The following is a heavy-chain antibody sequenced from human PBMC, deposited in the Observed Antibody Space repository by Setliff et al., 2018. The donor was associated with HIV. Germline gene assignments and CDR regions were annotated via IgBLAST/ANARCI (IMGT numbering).Heavy chain of an antibody. J-gene: IGHJ6*02. CDR1: GDSITGSFY. CDR2: IWPSGTS. D-gene: IGHD3-9*01. CDR3: ARESQQYYDILTGFNYYYGMDV. Sequence: SETLSLTCGVSGDSITGSFYWAWIRQPPGKGLEWIANIYPSGSIWPSGTSNYNPSLKGRVTISLDMSQNQFSLRLTSVTSADTALYYCARESQQYYDILTGFNYYYGMDVWGRGITVTVSS. V-gene: IGHV4-38-2*01.